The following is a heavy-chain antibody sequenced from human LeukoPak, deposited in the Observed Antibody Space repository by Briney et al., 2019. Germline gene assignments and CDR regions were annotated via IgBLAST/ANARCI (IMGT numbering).Heavy chain of an antibody. CDR3: AKVEYGLVSFIDS. D-gene: IGHD3-9*01. V-gene: IGHV3-23*01. CDR2: ISGSGGST. CDR1: GFTFSSYA. J-gene: IGHJ4*02. Sequence: GSLRLSCAASGFTFSSYAMSWVRQAPGKGLEWVSAISGSGGSTYYADSVKGRFTISRDNSRNTLYLQMNSLRADDTAVYYCAKVEYGLVSFIDSWGQGTLVIVSS.